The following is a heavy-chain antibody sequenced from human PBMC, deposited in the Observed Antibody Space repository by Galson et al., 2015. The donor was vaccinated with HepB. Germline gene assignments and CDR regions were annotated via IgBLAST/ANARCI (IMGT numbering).Heavy chain of an antibody. V-gene: IGHV3-13*01. D-gene: IGHD1-26*01. CDR3: ARGGGSHYPDAFDI. Sequence: SLRLSCAASGFAFSDFDMHWVRQGAGNGLEWVSGIDSVGDTHYAGSVKGRFTISRENATNSLYLHMKSLRDGDTALYFCARGGGSHYPDAFDIWGQGTRVIVSS. CDR2: IDSVGDT. CDR1: GFAFSDFD. J-gene: IGHJ3*02.